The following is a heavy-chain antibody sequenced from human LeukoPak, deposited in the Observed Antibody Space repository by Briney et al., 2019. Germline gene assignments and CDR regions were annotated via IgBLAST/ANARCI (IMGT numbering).Heavy chain of an antibody. Sequence: GGSLRLSCAASGVTVSSNYMSWVRQAPGEGLEWVSVIYSSRSTYYADSVKGRLTISKYNSKNTLYLQMSSLRAEDTAVFYCARYFTGWSNAFDIWGQGTMVTVSS. D-gene: IGHD6-19*01. CDR2: IYSSRST. J-gene: IGHJ3*02. CDR1: GVTVSSNY. CDR3: ARYFTGWSNAFDI. V-gene: IGHV3-66*01.